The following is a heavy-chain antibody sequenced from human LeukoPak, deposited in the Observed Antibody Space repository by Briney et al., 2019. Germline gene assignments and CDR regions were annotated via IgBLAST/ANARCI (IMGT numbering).Heavy chain of an antibody. CDR2: ISYDGSNK. Sequence: GGSLRLSCAASGFTFSSYAMYWVRQAPGKGLEWVAVISYDGSNKYYADSVKGRFTISRDNSKNTLYLQMNSLRAEDTAVYYCARDAQGVTTAYWGQGTLVTVSS. D-gene: IGHD2-21*02. CDR3: ARDAQGVTTAY. J-gene: IGHJ4*02. V-gene: IGHV3-30*04. CDR1: GFTFSSYA.